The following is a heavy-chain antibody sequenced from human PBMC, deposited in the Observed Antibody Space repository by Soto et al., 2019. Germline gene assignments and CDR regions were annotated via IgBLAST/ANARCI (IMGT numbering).Heavy chain of an antibody. V-gene: IGHV1-58*01. CDR2: IVVGSGNT. D-gene: IGHD2-2*01. CDR3: VADTLVVIPAVMSYYYYGLDV. CDR1: GFTFTHSA. J-gene: IGHJ6*02. Sequence: ASVKVSCKASGFTFTHSAVQWVRQGRGQRLEWIGWIVVGSGNTNYAQKFQERVTITRDMSTTTAYMELSGLRSEDTAVYHCVADTLVVIPAVMSYYYYGLDVWGQGTTVTVSS.